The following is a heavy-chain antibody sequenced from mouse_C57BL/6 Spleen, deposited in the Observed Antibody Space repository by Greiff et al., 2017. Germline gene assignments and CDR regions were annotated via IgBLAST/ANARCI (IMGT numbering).Heavy chain of an antibody. CDR3: TRPLYGKGAMDY. CDR2: IDPETGGT. Sequence: QVQLQQSGAELVRPGASVTLSCTASGYTFTDYEMHWVKQTPVHGLEWIGAIDPETGGTAYTQKFKGKAILTADKSSSTAYMELRSLTSEDSAVYYCTRPLYGKGAMDYWGQGTSVTVSS. J-gene: IGHJ4*01. D-gene: IGHD1-1*02. V-gene: IGHV1-15*01. CDR1: GYTFTDYE.